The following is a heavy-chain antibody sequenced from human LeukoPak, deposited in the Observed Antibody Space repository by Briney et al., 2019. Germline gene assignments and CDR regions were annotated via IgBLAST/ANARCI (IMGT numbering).Heavy chain of an antibody. V-gene: IGHV3-7*05. CDR3: ATYGTSGNCYLPKWS. CDR1: GFIFTNCW. CDR2: IKEDGSRK. Sequence: TGGSLRLSCAASGFIFTNCWMRCVRQAPGKGLEWVANIKEDGSRKEYVDSVKGRFTISRDNTKSSLYLEMSSLRAEDTAVYYCATYGTSGNCYLPKWSWGQGTLVTVSS. J-gene: IGHJ5*02. D-gene: IGHD2-2*01.